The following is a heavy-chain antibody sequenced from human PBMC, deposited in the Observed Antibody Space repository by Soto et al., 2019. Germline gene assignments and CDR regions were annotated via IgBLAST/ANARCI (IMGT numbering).Heavy chain of an antibody. CDR1: GFTFSSYA. CDR2: ISYDGSNK. J-gene: IGHJ6*02. CDR3: ARNYYGSGSYYHYYYYYGMDV. Sequence: GGSLRLSCAASGFTFSSYAMHWVRQAPGKGLEWVAVISYDGSNKYYADSVKGRFTISRDNSKNTLYLQMNSLRAEDTAVYYCARNYYGSGSYYHYYYYYGMDVWGQGTTVTVSS. V-gene: IGHV3-30-3*01. D-gene: IGHD3-10*01.